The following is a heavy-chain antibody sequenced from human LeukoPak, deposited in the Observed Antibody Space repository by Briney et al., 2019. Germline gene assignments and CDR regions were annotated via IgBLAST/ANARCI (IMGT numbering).Heavy chain of an antibody. CDR3: ARGGGTYDSSGPLGH. CDR2: IKQDGSDK. J-gene: IGHJ4*02. CDR1: GFTFTDYW. V-gene: IGHV3-7*03. D-gene: IGHD3-22*01. Sequence: GGSLRLSCAASGFTFTDYWMNWVRQAPGKGLEWVASIKQDGSDKYYVDSVKGRLTISRDNARDSLYLQMNSLTAEDTAIYHCARGGGTYDSSGPLGHWGQGTLVTVSS.